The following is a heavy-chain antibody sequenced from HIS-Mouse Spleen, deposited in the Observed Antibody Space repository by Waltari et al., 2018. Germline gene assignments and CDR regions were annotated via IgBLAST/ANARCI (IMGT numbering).Heavy chain of an antibody. Sequence: QLQLQESGPGLVKPSETLSLTCTVSVGSISSSSFFGGWLRQPPGKGLEWIGSIYYSGSTYYNPSLKSRVTISVDTSKNQFSLKLSSVTAADTAVYYCAREIPYSSSWYDWYFDLWGRGTLVTVSS. CDR2: IYYSGST. CDR3: AREIPYSSSWYDWYFDL. D-gene: IGHD6-13*01. V-gene: IGHV4-39*07. CDR1: VGSISSSSFF. J-gene: IGHJ2*01.